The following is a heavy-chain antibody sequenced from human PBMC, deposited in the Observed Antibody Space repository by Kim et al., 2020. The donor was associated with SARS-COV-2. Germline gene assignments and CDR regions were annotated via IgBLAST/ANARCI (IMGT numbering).Heavy chain of an antibody. D-gene: IGHD6-13*01. Sequence: GGSLRLSCAASGFTFSSYSMNWVRQAPGKGLEWVSYISSSSSTIYYADSVKGRFTISRDNAKNSLYLQMNSLRDEDTAVYYCARDHHSSSWEYSYYGMDVWGQGTTVTVPS. J-gene: IGHJ6*02. CDR3: ARDHHSSSWEYSYYGMDV. CDR2: ISSSSSTI. V-gene: IGHV3-48*02. CDR1: GFTFSSYS.